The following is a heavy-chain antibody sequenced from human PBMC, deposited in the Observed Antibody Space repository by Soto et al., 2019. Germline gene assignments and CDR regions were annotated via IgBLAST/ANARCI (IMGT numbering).Heavy chain of an antibody. D-gene: IGHD5-12*01. CDR2: ISGSDDST. J-gene: IGHJ4*02. CDR1: GLNFSTYA. CDR3: AKVKTWTYLDY. Sequence: PGGSLRLSCADSGLNFSTYAMSWVRQAPGKGLEWVSCISGSDDSTYYADSVQGRFTISRDNSKNTVFLQMNSLRAEDTAVYYCAKVKTWTYLDYWGQGTLVTVSS. V-gene: IGHV3-23*01.